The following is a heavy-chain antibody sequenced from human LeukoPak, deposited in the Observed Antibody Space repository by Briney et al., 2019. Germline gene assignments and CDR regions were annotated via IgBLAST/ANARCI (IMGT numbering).Heavy chain of an antibody. D-gene: IGHD6-19*01. Sequence: PSKTLSLTCTVSGGSISSHSWSWIRQPPGRRLEWVGYIYNGRTNYNPSLMSRVTISVDTSKNETSLKLTSVTAADTAVYYCARGSGWYLPWGQGTLVTVSS. CDR1: GGSISSHS. V-gene: IGHV4-59*11. CDR3: ARGSGWYLP. CDR2: IYNGRT. J-gene: IGHJ5*02.